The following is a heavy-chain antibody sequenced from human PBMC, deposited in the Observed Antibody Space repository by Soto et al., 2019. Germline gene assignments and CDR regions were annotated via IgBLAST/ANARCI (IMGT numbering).Heavy chain of an antibody. D-gene: IGHD2-2*01. Sequence: QVQLVQSGAEVKKPGASVQVSCKASGYTFLDYDINWVRQAPGQGLEWMGWMNPKSGNTGYAQKFQGRVTMTRSTPLTTADLELSGLTSEDTAVYYCAKEENFPSVPATRPIDNWGQGTLVTVSS. CDR2: MNPKSGNT. V-gene: IGHV1-8*01. J-gene: IGHJ4*02. CDR1: GYTFLDYD. CDR3: AKEENFPSVPATRPIDN.